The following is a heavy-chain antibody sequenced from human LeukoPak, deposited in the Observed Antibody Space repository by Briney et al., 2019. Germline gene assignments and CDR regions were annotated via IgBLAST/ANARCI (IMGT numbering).Heavy chain of an antibody. J-gene: IGHJ6*03. CDR2: ISAYNGNT. CDR3: ARSRTPYYYYYMDV. D-gene: IGHD2-2*01. CDR1: GYTFTSYG. Sequence: ASVKVSCKASGYTFTSYGISWVRQAPGQGLEWMGGISAYNGNTNYAQKLQGRVTMTTDTSTSTAYMELRSLRSDDTAVYYCARSRTPYYYYYMDVWGKGTTVTVSS. V-gene: IGHV1-18*01.